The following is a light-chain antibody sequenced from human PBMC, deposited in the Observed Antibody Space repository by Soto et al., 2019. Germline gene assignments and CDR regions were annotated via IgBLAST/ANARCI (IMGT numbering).Light chain of an antibody. CDR3: QQYGSSPYT. CDR2: GAS. V-gene: IGKV3-20*01. Sequence: EIVLTQSPGTLSLSPGERATLSCRASQSVSRSYLAWYQQKPGQAPRLLIYGASSRATGIPDRFSGSGPGTDFTLTISRLEPEDFAVYYCQQYGSSPYTFGQGTKLEIK. CDR1: QSVSRSY. J-gene: IGKJ2*01.